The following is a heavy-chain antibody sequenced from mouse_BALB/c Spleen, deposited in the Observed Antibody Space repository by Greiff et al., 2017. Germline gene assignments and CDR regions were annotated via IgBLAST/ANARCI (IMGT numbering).Heavy chain of an antibody. D-gene: IGHD2-1*01. CDR2: ISSGGSYT. V-gene: IGHV5-6-4*01. CDR1: GFTFSSYT. Sequence: EVKLVESGGGLVKPGGSLKLSCAASGFTFSSYTMSWVRQTPEKRLEWVATISSGGSYTYYPDSVKGRFTISRDNAKNTLYLQMSSLKSEDTAMYYCTRDHGGNYVWYFDVWGAGTTVTVSS. J-gene: IGHJ1*01. CDR3: TRDHGGNYVWYFDV.